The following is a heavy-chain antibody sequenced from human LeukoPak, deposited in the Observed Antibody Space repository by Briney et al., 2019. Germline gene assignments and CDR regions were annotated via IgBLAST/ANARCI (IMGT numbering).Heavy chain of an antibody. D-gene: IGHD3-16*01. V-gene: IGHV1-8*01. CDR3: ARLMQIGEDY. CDR1: GYTFTSYD. CDR2: MSPNSGNT. Sequence: VASVTVSCKASGYTFTSYDINWVRQAPGQGLEWMGWMSPNSGNTGYAQKFQGRVTMTRNTSISTAYMELSSLRSEDTAVYYCARLMQIGEDYGGQGTLGTVSS. J-gene: IGHJ4*02.